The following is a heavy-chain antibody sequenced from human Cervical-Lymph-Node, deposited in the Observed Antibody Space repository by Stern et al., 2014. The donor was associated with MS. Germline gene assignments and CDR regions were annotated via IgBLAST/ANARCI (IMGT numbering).Heavy chain of an antibody. D-gene: IGHD6-13*01. J-gene: IGHJ4*02. V-gene: IGHV3-33*01. CDR3: ASAYSSSHYYFDY. Sequence: DQLVESGGGVVQPGRSLRLSCAASGFSFSRYAMHWVRQAPGKGLEWVALIWYDGSNPYYADSVTGRFTISRDNFKNTLYRQMNSLRAEDTAVYYCASAYSSSHYYFDYWGQGTLVTVSS. CDR2: IWYDGSNP. CDR1: GFSFSRYA.